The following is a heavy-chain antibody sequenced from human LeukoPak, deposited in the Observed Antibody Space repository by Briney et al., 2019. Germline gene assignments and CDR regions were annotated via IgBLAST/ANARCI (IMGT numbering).Heavy chain of an antibody. CDR3: ARHEGLARPFDY. J-gene: IGHJ4*02. CDR2: IYSTGST. Sequence: SETLSLTCFVSGSSISNYYWSWLRQSPGKGLEWIGYIYSTGSTDYNPSLKSRVTISVETSKNQFSLRLSSVTAADTAVYFCARHEGLARPFDYWGQGTLVPVSS. D-gene: IGHD6-19*01. V-gene: IGHV4-59*08. CDR1: GSSISNYY.